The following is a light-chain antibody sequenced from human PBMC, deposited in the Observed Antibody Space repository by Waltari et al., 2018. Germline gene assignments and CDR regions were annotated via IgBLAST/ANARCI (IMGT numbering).Light chain of an antibody. CDR3: QQHYTTPFT. J-gene: IGKJ3*01. V-gene: IGKV4-1*01. CDR1: PSVLYSSDNKNY. CDR2: WAS. Sequence: IVMTQSPASLAVSLGERATINCKSSPSVLYSSDNKNYLAWYQQKPGQPPKLLFYWASTRESGVPDRFSGSGSGTDFTLTISSLQAEDVAVYYCQQHYTTPFTFGPGTTVDIK.